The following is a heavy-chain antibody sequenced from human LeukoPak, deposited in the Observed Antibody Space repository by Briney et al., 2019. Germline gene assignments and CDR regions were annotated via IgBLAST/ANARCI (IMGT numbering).Heavy chain of an antibody. CDR1: GYTFSSHY. V-gene: IGHV1-18*04. CDR3: ARSGYSCGHGDY. CDR2: ISAYNGKT. D-gene: IGHD5-18*01. Sequence: ASVKVSCKASGYTFSSHYISWMRQAPGQGLEWIGWISAYNGKTSYAQKLQGRVTMTTDTSTSTAYMDLRSLRSDDTAVYYCARSGYSCGHGDYWGQGTLVTVSS. J-gene: IGHJ4*02.